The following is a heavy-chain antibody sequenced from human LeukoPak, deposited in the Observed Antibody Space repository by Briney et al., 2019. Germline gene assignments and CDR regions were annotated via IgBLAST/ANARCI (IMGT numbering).Heavy chain of an antibody. V-gene: IGHV4-59*01. CDR1: GGSISIYY. J-gene: IGHJ3*02. D-gene: IGHD5-18*01. CDR3: ARGIRGVDTAMNDAFDI. CDR2: IYNSGST. Sequence: PSETLSLTCSVSGGSISIYYWSWIRQPPGKGLEWIGYIYNSGSTNYNPSLKSRVTISVDTSKNQFSLKLSSVTAADTAVYYCARGIRGVDTAMNDAFDIWAKGQWSPSLQ.